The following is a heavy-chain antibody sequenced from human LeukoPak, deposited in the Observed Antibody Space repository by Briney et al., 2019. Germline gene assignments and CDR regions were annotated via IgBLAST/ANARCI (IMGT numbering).Heavy chain of an antibody. Sequence: GASVKVSCKASGYTFTSYGISWVRQAPGQGLEWMGWISAYNGNTNYAQKLQGRVTMTTVTSTSTAYMELRSLRSDDTAVYYCARAQERYFDWFRNYYYYYGMDVWGQGTTVTVSS. D-gene: IGHD3-9*01. J-gene: IGHJ6*02. CDR3: ARAQERYFDWFRNYYYYYGMDV. CDR2: ISAYNGNT. V-gene: IGHV1-18*01. CDR1: GYTFTSYG.